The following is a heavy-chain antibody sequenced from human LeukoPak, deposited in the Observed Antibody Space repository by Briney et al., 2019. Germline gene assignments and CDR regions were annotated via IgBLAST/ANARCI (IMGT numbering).Heavy chain of an antibody. J-gene: IGHJ4*02. CDR3: ARDGDGYNLGY. D-gene: IGHD5-24*01. V-gene: IGHV1-2*02. CDR1: GYTVSGYY. CDR2: LNPNSGGT. Sequence: ASVKVSRKASGYTVSGYYLQWVRQAPGQALEWMGWLNPNSGGTNYAQKFQGRVTMTRDTSISTAYMELTRLGSDDTAVYYCARDGDGYNLGYWGQGTLVTVSS.